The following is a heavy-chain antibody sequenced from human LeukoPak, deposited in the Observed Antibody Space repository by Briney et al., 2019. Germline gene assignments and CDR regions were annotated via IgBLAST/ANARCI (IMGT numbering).Heavy chain of an antibody. CDR2: INHSGST. CDR1: GGSFSGYY. J-gene: IGHJ4*02. CDR3: ARDVTFGGVIVGSYYFDY. Sequence: SETLSLTCAVYGGSFSGYYWSWIRQPPGKGLEWIGEINHSGSTNYNPSLKSRVTISVDTSKNQFSLKLSSVTAADTAVYYCARDVTFGGVIVGSYYFDYWGQGTLVTVSS. V-gene: IGHV4-34*01. D-gene: IGHD3-16*02.